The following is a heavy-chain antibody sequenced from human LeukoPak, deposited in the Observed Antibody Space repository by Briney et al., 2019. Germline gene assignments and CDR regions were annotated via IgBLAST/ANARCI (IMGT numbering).Heavy chain of an antibody. V-gene: IGHV3-74*01. CDR2: INSDGSST. CDR3: ARDRYYQYTMDV. CDR1: GFTFNTTW. Sequence: GGSLRLSCVASGFTFNTTWMTWVRQPPGKGLGWVSRINSDGSSTNYADSVKGRFTISRDNAKNTLYLQMNSLRAEDTAVYYCARDRYYQYTMDVWGQGTTVIVSS. J-gene: IGHJ6*02.